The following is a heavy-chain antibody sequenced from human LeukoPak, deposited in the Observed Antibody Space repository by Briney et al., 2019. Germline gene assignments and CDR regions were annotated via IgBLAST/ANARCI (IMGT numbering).Heavy chain of an antibody. D-gene: IGHD5-18*01. V-gene: IGHV4-39*01. J-gene: IGHJ4*02. Sequence: PSETLSLTCTVSGGSISSSGYYWGWIRQPPGKGLEWIGSIYYSGSTYYNPSLKSRVTISVDTSKNQFSLKLSSVTAADTAVYYCARQSTAMVDNYIDYWGQGTLVTVSS. CDR3: ARQSTAMVDNYIDY. CDR1: GGSISSSGYY. CDR2: IYYSGST.